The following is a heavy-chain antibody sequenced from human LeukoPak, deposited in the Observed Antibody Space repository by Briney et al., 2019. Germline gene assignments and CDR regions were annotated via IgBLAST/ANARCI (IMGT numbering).Heavy chain of an antibody. V-gene: IGHV3-21*01. J-gene: IGHJ6*03. CDR1: GFTFSSYS. Sequence: GGSLRLSCAASGFTFSSYSMNWVRQAPGKGLEWVSSISSSSSYIYYADSVKGRFTISRDNAKNSLYLQMNSLRAEDTAVYYCARAHKPYYYYYMDVWGKGTTVTVSS. D-gene: IGHD1-14*01. CDR3: ARAHKPYYYYYMDV. CDR2: ISSSSSYI.